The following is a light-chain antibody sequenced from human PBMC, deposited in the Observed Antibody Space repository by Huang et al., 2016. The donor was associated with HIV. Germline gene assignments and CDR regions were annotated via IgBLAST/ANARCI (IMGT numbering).Light chain of an antibody. CDR3: HQYNDWPPWT. CDR1: QNIDTN. Sequence: EIVMTQSPATLSVSPGERAILLCRASQNIDTNVAWYQQKPGQAPRLLIFGASPRATGSTARFTGGGSETEFTLTINSVQSEDVAMYYCHQYNDWPPWTFGQGTRVEI. CDR2: GAS. J-gene: IGKJ1*01. V-gene: IGKV3-15*01.